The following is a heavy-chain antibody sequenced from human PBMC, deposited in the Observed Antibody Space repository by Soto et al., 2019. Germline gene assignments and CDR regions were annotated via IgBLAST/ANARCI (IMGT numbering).Heavy chain of an antibody. Sequence: VQLVESGGGVVQPGRSLRLSCAASGFTFSSYSMNWVRQAPGKGLEWVSSISSSSSYIYYADSVKGRFTISRDNAKNSLYLQMNSLRAEDTAVYYCARGHTAMVLNWFDPWGQGTLVTVSS. D-gene: IGHD5-18*01. CDR2: ISSSSSYI. V-gene: IGHV3-21*01. CDR3: ARGHTAMVLNWFDP. J-gene: IGHJ5*02. CDR1: GFTFSSYS.